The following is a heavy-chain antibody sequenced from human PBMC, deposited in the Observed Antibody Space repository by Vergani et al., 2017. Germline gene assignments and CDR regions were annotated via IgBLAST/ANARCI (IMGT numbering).Heavy chain of an antibody. CDR1: GFTFSSYG. D-gene: IGHD2-15*01. J-gene: IGHJ6*02. CDR2: IWYDGSNK. Sequence: QVQLVESGGGVVQPGRSLRLSCAASGFTFSSYGMHWVRQAPGKGLEWVAVIWYDGSNKYYADSVKGRFTISRDNAKNSLYLQMNSLRAEDTAVYYCARDKVVVAATPYYYYYGMDVWGQGTTVTVSS. CDR3: ARDKVVVAATPYYYYYGMDV. V-gene: IGHV3-33*01.